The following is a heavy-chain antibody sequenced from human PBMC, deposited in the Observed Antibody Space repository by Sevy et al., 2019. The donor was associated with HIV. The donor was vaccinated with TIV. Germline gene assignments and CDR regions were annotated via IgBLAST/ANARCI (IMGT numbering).Heavy chain of an antibody. J-gene: IGHJ4*02. CDR1: GFTFSSYA. V-gene: IGHV3-30-3*01. D-gene: IGHD2-2*02. CDR2: ISYDGSNK. Sequence: GGSLRLSCAASGFTFSSYAMHWVRQAPGKGLEWVAVISYDGSNKYYADSVKGRFTISRDNSKNTLYLQMNSLRAEDTAVYYCARAGGVYCSSTSCYRLDSWGQGTLVTVSS. CDR3: ARAGGVYCSSTSCYRLDS.